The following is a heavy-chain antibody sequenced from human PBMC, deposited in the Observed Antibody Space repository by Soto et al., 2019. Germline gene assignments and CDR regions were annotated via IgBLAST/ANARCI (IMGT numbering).Heavy chain of an antibody. CDR1: GFTFSSYS. J-gene: IGHJ4*02. CDR2: ISSSSGTT. Sequence: GGSLRLSCVASGFTFSSYSMSWVRQAPGKGLEWVSYISSSSGTTYCADSVKGRFTISRDNAKNSLYLQMNSLRADDTAVYYCTRYASRGYYLTYFDYWGQGTLVTVSS. V-gene: IGHV3-48*01. CDR3: TRYASRGYYLTYFDY. D-gene: IGHD3-22*01.